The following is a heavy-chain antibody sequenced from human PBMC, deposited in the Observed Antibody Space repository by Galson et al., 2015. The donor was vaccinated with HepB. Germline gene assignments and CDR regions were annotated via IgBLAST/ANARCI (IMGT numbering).Heavy chain of an antibody. Sequence: SLRLSCAASGFTFSSYGMHWVRQAPGKGLEWVAVIWYDGSNKYYADSVKGRFTISRDNSKNTLYLQMNSLRAEDTAVYYCARPYGDSNDAFDIWGQGTMVTVSS. CDR3: ARPYGDSNDAFDI. CDR2: IWYDGSNK. V-gene: IGHV3-33*01. D-gene: IGHD4-17*01. CDR1: GFTFSSYG. J-gene: IGHJ3*02.